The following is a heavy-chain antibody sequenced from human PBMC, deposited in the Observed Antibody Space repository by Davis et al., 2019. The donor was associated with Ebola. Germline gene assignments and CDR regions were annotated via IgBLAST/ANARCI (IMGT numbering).Heavy chain of an antibody. CDR3: EVGPHSTSSGDYFDY. J-gene: IGHJ4*02. Sequence: PGGSLRLSCAASGFTFSTFAMAWVRQAPGKGLEWVSLISGSGGGTYYADSVKGRFTISRDNAKNSLYLQMNSLRDEDTAVYYCEVGPHSTSSGDYFDYWGQGALVAVSS. D-gene: IGHD6-6*01. CDR1: GFTFSTFA. V-gene: IGHV3-23*01. CDR2: ISGSGGGT.